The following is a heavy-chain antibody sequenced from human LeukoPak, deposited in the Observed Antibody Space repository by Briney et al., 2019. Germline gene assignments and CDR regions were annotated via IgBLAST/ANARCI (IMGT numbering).Heavy chain of an antibody. CDR2: IYYSGSA. V-gene: IGHV4-59*01. Sequence: PSETLSLTCTVSGGSISGYYWTWIRQPPGKGLEWIGNIYYSGSANHNPSLKSRVTISVDTSKNQFSLKLSSVTAADTAVYYCAREVGVAGVDMDVWGKGTTVTVSS. CDR1: GGSISGYY. J-gene: IGHJ6*03. CDR3: AREVGVAGVDMDV. D-gene: IGHD6-19*01.